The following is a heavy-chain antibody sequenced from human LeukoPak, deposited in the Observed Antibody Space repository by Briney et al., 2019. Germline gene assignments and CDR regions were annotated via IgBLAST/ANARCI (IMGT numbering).Heavy chain of an antibody. CDR3: ARDGATGTTSDY. CDR1: GGTFSSYA. J-gene: IGHJ4*02. Sequence: SVKVSCTASGGTFSSYAISWVRQAPGQGLEWMGGIIPIFGTANYAQKFQGRVTITADESTSTAYMELSSLRSEDTAVYYCARDGATGTTSDYWGQGTLVTVSS. D-gene: IGHD1-1*01. CDR2: IIPIFGTA. V-gene: IGHV1-69*13.